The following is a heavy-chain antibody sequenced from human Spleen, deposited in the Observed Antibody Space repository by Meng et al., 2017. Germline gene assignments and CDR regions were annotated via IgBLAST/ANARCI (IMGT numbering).Heavy chain of an antibody. J-gene: IGHJ3*02. Sequence: GGSLRLSCAASGFTFSSYWMHWVRQAPGKGLVWVSRIDSDGRSTTYADSVKGRFTISRDNAKNTLHLQMNSLRVDDTAVYYCARTIRVGSGRGLDGFDIWGQGTMVTVSS. CDR1: GFTFSSYW. D-gene: IGHD3-10*01. CDR3: ARTIRVGSGRGLDGFDI. V-gene: IGHV3-74*01. CDR2: IDSDGRST.